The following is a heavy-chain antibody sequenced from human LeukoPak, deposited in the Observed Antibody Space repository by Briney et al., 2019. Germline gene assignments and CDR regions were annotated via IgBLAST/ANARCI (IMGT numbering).Heavy chain of an antibody. CDR2: INWNGGSI. V-gene: IGHV3-9*01. Sequence: GGSLRLSCVASGFTFGDYPMHWVRQVPGKGLEWVSGINWNGGSIGYADSVKGRFTISRDNAKNSLYLQMNSLRAENTALYYCAKDGRFSGSPYFYYMDVWGKGTTITVS. CDR3: AKDGRFSGSPYFYYMDV. CDR1: GFTFGDYP. D-gene: IGHD1-26*01. J-gene: IGHJ6*03.